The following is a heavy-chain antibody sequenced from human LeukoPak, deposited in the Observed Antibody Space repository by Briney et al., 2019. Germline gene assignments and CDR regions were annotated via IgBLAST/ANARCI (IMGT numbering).Heavy chain of an antibody. J-gene: IGHJ5*02. CDR2: ISGSGGST. D-gene: IGHD3-10*01. V-gene: IGHV3-23*01. Sequence: GGSLRLSCAASGFTFSTYEMSWVRQAPGKGLEWVSAISGSGGSTYYADSVKGRFTISRDNSKNTLYLQMYSLRAEDTAVYYCAKELPTYYYGSGSAWYNWFDPWGQGTLVTVSS. CDR3: AKELPTYYYGSGSAWYNWFDP. CDR1: GFTFSTYE.